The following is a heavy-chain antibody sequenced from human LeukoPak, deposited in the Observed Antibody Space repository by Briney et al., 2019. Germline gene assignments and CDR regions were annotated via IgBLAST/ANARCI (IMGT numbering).Heavy chain of an antibody. D-gene: IGHD3-3*01. CDR3: ARGTIGQYYFDY. Sequence: GRSLRLSCAASGFTFSSYAMHWVRQAPGKGLEWVAVISYDGSNKYYADSVKGRFTISRDNSKNTLHLQMNSLRAEDTAVYYCARGTIGQYYFDYWGQGTLVTVSS. J-gene: IGHJ4*02. CDR1: GFTFSSYA. CDR2: ISYDGSNK. V-gene: IGHV3-30-3*01.